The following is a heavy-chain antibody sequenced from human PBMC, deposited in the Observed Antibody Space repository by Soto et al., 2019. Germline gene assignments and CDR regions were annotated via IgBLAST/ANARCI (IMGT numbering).Heavy chain of an antibody. D-gene: IGHD6-19*01. V-gene: IGHV3-21*01. CDR3: ARDTLAVAGTKDY. J-gene: IGHJ4*02. Sequence: EVQLVESGGGLVKPGGSLRLSCAASGFTFSSYSMNWVRQAPGKGLEWVSSISSSSSYIYYADSVKGRFTISRDNAKNSLYLQMNSLRAEDTAVYYCARDTLAVAGTKDYWGQGTLVTVSS. CDR2: ISSSSSYI. CDR1: GFTFSSYS.